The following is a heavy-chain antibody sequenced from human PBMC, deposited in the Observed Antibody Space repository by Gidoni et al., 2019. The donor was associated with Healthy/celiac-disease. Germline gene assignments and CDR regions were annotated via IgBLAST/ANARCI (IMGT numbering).Heavy chain of an antibody. D-gene: IGHD3-10*01. J-gene: IGHJ4*02. CDR2: INSDGSST. CDR3: ARDLGGLVRGVTPAGFDY. V-gene: IGHV3-74*01. CDR1: GFTFSSYW. Sequence: EVQLVESGGGLVQPGGSLRLSCAASGFTFSSYWMHWVRQAPGKGLVWVSRINSDGSSTSYADSVKGRFTISRDNAKNTLYLQMNSLRAEDTAVYYCARDLGGLVRGVTPAGFDYWGQGTLVTVSS.